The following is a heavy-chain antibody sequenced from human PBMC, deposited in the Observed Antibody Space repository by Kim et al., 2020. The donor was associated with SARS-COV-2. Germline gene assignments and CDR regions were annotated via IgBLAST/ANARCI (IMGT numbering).Heavy chain of an antibody. CDR3: ARGPSSWYGGWFDP. V-gene: IGHV4-34*01. D-gene: IGHD6-13*01. J-gene: IGHJ5*02. Sequence: NPSLKSRVTISVDTSKNQFSLKLSSVTAADTAVYYCARGPSSWYGGWFDPWGQGTLVTVSS.